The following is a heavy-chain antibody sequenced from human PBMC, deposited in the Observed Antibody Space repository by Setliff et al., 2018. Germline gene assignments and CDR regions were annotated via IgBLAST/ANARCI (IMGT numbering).Heavy chain of an antibody. CDR2: ISAYNGNT. V-gene: IGHV1-18*01. CDR1: GYTFTSHG. CDR3: ARANDYSSGWYFYYYGMDV. D-gene: IGHD6-19*01. J-gene: IGHJ6*02. Sequence: ASVKVSCKASGYTFTSHGISWVRQAPGQGLEWMGWISAYNGNTNYAQKLQGRVTMTTDTSTSTAYMELRSLRSDDTAVYYCARANDYSSGWYFYYYGMDVWGQGTTVTVSS.